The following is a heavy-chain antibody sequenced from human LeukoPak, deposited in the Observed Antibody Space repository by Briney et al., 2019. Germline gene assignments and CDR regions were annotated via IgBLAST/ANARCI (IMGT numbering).Heavy chain of an antibody. J-gene: IGHJ1*01. D-gene: IGHD1-14*01. CDR1: GFTFDDYA. V-gene: IGHV3-43D*03. CDR3: AKDIGGRSPAFQH. Sequence: PGGSLRLSSAASGFTFDDYAMHWVRQAPGKGLEWVSVIGRDAGDTYYVDSVKGRFTISRDNSKKSLFLHMNSLRPEDTAVYYCAKDIGGRSPAFQHWGQGTLVTVSS. CDR2: IGRDAGDT.